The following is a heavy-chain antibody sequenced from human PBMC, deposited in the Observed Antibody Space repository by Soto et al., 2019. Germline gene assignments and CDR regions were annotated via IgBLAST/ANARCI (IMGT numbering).Heavy chain of an antibody. Sequence: EVQLLESGGGLVQPGGSLRLYCAASGFTFSNYAMSWVRQAPGKGLEWVSTISGRGGSTYYENSVKGRSTITRDNAKNTLYLQMNSLRAEDTAVYYCAKGDYGSGYDYWGQGTLVTVSS. CDR1: GFTFSNYA. D-gene: IGHD3-10*01. CDR2: ISGRGGST. J-gene: IGHJ4*02. V-gene: IGHV3-23*01. CDR3: AKGDYGSGYDY.